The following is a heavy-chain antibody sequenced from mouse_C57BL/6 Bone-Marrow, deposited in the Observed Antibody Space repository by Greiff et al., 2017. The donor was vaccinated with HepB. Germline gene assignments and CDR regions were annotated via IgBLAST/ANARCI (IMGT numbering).Heavy chain of an antibody. CDR1: GYTFTNYW. Sequence: VKLMESGAELVRPGTSVKMSCKASGYTFTNYWIGWAKQRPGHGLEWIGDIYPGGGYTNYNEKFKGKATLTADKSSSTAYMQFSSLTSEDSAIYYCARGDGYDWFAYWGQGTLVTVSA. V-gene: IGHV1-63*01. J-gene: IGHJ3*01. CDR2: IYPGGGYT. D-gene: IGHD2-2*01. CDR3: ARGDGYDWFAY.